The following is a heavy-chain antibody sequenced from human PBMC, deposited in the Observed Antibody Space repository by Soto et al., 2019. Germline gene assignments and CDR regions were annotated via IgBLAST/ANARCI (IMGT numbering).Heavy chain of an antibody. Sequence: SVKVSCKASGGTFSSYAISWVRQAPGQGLEWMGGIIPIFGTANYAQKFQGRVTITADESTSTAYMELSSLRSEDTAVYYCARVQQDTYYYDSSGGYYFDCWGQGTLVTVSS. D-gene: IGHD3-22*01. V-gene: IGHV1-69*13. CDR2: IIPIFGTA. CDR1: GGTFSSYA. CDR3: ARVQQDTYYYDSSGGYYFDC. J-gene: IGHJ4*02.